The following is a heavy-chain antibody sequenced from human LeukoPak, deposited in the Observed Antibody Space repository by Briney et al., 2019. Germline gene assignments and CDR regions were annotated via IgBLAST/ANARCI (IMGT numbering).Heavy chain of an antibody. V-gene: IGHV1-69*06. CDR1: GGTFSSYA. J-gene: IGHJ4*02. CDR2: IIPIFGTA. CDR3: ARGRWSGHTVGYYFDY. Sequence: GASVKVSCKASGGTFSSYAISWVRRAPGQGLEWMGGIIPIFGTANYAQKFQGRVTITADKSTSTAYMELSSLRSEDTAVYYCARGRWSGHTVGYYFDYWGQGTLVTVSS. D-gene: IGHD3-3*01.